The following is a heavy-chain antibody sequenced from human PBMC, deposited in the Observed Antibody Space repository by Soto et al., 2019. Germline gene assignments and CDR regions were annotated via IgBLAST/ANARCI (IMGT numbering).Heavy chain of an antibody. CDR3: TTGVGGQLVFDY. CDR2: IKSKTDGGTT. V-gene: IGHV3-15*01. CDR1: GFTFSNAW. Sequence: GGSLRLSCAASGFTFSNAWMSWVRQAPGKGLEWVGRIKSKTDGGTTDYAAPVKGRFTISRDDSKNTLYLQMNSLKTEDTAVYYCTTGVGGQLVFDYWGQGTLVTVSS. J-gene: IGHJ4*02. D-gene: IGHD6-13*01.